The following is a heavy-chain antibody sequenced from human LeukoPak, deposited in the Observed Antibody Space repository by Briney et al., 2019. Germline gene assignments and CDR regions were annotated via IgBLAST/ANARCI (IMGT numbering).Heavy chain of an antibody. CDR1: GDSISSNRAA. CDR2: TYYRSKWYN. J-gene: IGHJ4*02. Sequence: SQTLSLTCAISGDSISSNRAAWHWIRQSPSRGLEWLGRTYYRSKWYNDYAVSVKSRITINPDTSKNQFSLQLISVTPEDTAVYYCARDYYGTSGYYYYFDYWGQGTLVTVSS. D-gene: IGHD3-22*01. V-gene: IGHV6-1*01. CDR3: ARDYYGTSGYYYYFDY.